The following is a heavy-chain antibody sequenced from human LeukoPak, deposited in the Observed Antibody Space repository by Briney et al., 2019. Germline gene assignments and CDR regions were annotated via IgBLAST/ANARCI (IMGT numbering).Heavy chain of an antibody. CDR3: TRSPSSGSFVFDH. V-gene: IGHV3-72*01. Sequence: TGGSLRLSCAASGFTFSDYYMEWVRQATGKGLGWVGRIRNQANGRTTEYATSVRGRFIISRDDSQNSIYLQMNRLKTEDTAVYYCTRSPSSGSFVFDHWGQGTLVTVSS. D-gene: IGHD6-13*01. CDR2: IRNQANGRTT. J-gene: IGHJ4*02. CDR1: GFTFSDYY.